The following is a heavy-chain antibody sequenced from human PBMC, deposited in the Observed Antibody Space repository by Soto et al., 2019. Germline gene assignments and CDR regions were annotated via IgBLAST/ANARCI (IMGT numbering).Heavy chain of an antibody. Sequence: SETLSLTCAVYGGSFSSYYWSWIRQPPGKGLEWIGEINHSGSTNYNPSLKSRVTISVDTSKNQFSLKLSSVTAADTAVYYCARGGGYLEGDYYYGMDVWGQGTTVTVSS. V-gene: IGHV4-34*01. J-gene: IGHJ6*02. CDR3: ARGGGYLEGDYYYGMDV. CDR2: INHSGST. CDR1: GGSFSSYY. D-gene: IGHD5-12*01.